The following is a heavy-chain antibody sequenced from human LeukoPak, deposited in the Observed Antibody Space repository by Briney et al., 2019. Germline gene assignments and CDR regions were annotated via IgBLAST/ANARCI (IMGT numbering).Heavy chain of an antibody. CDR2: INPNSGGT. CDR3: ARSLYARVMTTVTDYAFDI. J-gene: IGHJ3*02. CDR1: GYTFTGYY. D-gene: IGHD4-17*01. Sequence: GASVKVSCKASGYTFTGYYMHWVRQAPGQGLEWMGWINPNSGGTNYAQKFQGRVTMTRDTSISTAYMELSRLRSDDTAVYYCARSLYARVMTTVTDYAFDIWGQGTMVTVSS. V-gene: IGHV1-2*02.